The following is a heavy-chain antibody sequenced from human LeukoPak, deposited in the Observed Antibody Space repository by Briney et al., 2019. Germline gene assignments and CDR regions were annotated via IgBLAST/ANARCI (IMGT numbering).Heavy chain of an antibody. CDR1: GYTFIGYY. CDR2: INPNSGTT. D-gene: IGHD3-16*01. CDR3: ASLRLIDY. Sequence: ASVTVSFKASGYTFIGYYMHWVRQAPGQGLEWMGCINPNSGTTNYAQKFQGRVTMTRDTSITTAYMELSGLRSDDTAVYYCASLRLIDYWGQGTLVTVSS. V-gene: IGHV1-2*02. J-gene: IGHJ4*02.